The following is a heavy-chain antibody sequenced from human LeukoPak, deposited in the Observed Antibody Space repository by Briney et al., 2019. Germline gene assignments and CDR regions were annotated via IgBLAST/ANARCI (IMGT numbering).Heavy chain of an antibody. CDR2: IDKTTYPT. CDR1: EFILSDYA. V-gene: IGHV3-23*05. Sequence: GESLRLSHSPSEFILSDYAIGWVRQAPRKGLDWVSTIDKTTYPTLYADSLKGRFTISRDNSKNTLYLQMNSLRSEGHAVYFFAKFEGATIPGWFNDYWGQGILVTVSS. D-gene: IGHD3-10*01. CDR3: AKFEGATIPGWFNDY. J-gene: IGHJ4*02.